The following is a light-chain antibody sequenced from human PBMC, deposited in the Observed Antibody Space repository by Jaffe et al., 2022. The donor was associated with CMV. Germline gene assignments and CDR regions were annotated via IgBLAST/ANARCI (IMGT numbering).Light chain of an antibody. CDR1: SSNIGAGYD. CDR2: GNI. CDR3: QSYDTSLSGYV. Sequence: QSVLTQPPSVSGAPGQRVTISCTGSSSNIGAGYDVHWYQQFPGTAPKLLIYGNINRPSGVPDRFSGSKSGTSASLAITGLQTEDEADYYCQSYDTSLSGYVFGTGTTVTVL. V-gene: IGLV1-40*01. J-gene: IGLJ1*01.